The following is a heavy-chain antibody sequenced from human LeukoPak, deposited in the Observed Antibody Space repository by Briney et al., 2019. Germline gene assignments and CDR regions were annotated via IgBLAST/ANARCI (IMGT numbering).Heavy chain of an antibody. V-gene: IGHV3-43*02. CDR3: TKAAGNIGYDPLDAFDI. D-gene: IGHD5-12*01. CDR1: GFSLVDYA. Sequence: GGSLRLSRAASGFSLVDYAMHGVRQAPGKSLQWVSLISEDGRTTYYADSVNGRFTISRDNSKNSLYLQMNSLRTEDTALYYCTKAAGNIGYDPLDAFDIWGQGTVVTVSS. CDR2: ISEDGRTT. J-gene: IGHJ3*02.